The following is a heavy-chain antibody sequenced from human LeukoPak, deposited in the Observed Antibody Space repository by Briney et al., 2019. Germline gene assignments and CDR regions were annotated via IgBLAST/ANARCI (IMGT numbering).Heavy chain of an antibody. CDR2: IIPILGIA. CDR1: GGTFSSYA. J-gene: IGHJ5*02. D-gene: IGHD2-15*01. Sequence: ASVKVSCKASGGTFSSYAISWVRQAPGQGLEWMGRIIPILGIANYAQKFQGRVTITADKSTGTSYMELNSLRYEETAVYYCGRAQSLFCGGGSCNPGWFYPWGQETLVTVSS. CDR3: GRAQSLFCGGGSCNPGWFYP. V-gene: IGHV1-69*04.